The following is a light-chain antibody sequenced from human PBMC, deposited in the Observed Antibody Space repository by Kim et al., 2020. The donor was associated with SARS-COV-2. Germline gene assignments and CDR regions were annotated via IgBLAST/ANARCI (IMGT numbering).Light chain of an antibody. CDR3: QTWGTDILWV. Sequence: VKLACTLSSGNSSYAIAWHQQQPEKGPRYLMKLNSDGSHSKGDGIPDRFSGSSSGAERYLTISSLQSEDEADYYCQTWGTDILWVFGGGTKLTVL. J-gene: IGLJ3*02. V-gene: IGLV4-69*01. CDR2: LNSDGSH. CDR1: SGNSSYA.